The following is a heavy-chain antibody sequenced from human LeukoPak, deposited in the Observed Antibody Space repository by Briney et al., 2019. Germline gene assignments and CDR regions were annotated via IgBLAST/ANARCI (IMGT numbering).Heavy chain of an antibody. CDR3: ATRVGATDYFDY. J-gene: IGHJ4*02. V-gene: IGHV1-24*01. Sequence: ASVKVSCKVSGYTLTELSMHWVRQAPGKGLGWMGGFDPEDGETIYAQKFQGRVTMTEDTSTDTAYMELSSLRSEDTAVYYCATRVGATDYFDYWGQGTLVPVSS. CDR2: FDPEDGET. CDR1: GYTLTELS. D-gene: IGHD1-26*01.